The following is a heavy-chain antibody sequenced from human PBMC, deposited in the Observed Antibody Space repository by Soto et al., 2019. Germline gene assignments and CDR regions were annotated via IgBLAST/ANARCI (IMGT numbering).Heavy chain of an antibody. J-gene: IGHJ3*02. CDR1: GFTFSSYA. V-gene: IGHV3-23*01. CDR3: AKMDYDYIWGSYRPNAFDI. Sequence: GGSLRLSCAASGFTFSSYAMSWVRQAPGKGLEWVSAISGSGGSTYYADSVKGRFTISRDNSKNTLYLQMNSLRAEDTAVYYCAKMDYDYIWGSYRPNAFDIWGQGTMVTVSS. CDR2: ISGSGGST. D-gene: IGHD3-16*02.